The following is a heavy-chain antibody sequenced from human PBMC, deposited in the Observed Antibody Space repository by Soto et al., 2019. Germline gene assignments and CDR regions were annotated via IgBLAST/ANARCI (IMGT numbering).Heavy chain of an antibody. CDR2: IKQDGSEK. D-gene: IGHD3-16*01. J-gene: IGHJ4*02. Sequence: GGSLRLSCAASGFTFSSYWMSWVRQAPGKGLEWVANIKQDGSEKYYVDSVKGRFTISRDNAKNSLYLQMNSLRAEDTAVYYCARDNMITFGVAPAHWGQGTLVTVYS. CDR3: ARDNMITFGVAPAH. CDR1: GFTFSSYW. V-gene: IGHV3-7*03.